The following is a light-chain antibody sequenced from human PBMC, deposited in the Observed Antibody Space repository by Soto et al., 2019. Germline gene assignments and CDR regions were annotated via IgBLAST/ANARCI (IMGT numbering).Light chain of an antibody. CDR2: EVT. CDR1: NSDVGRYNL. CDR3: CSYASITTYVI. V-gene: IGLV2-23*02. Sequence: ALTQPGSESGSPGESVTTSCNGTNSDVGRYNLVSWYQQRPGQAPQVLIYEVTKRPSGVSDRFSGSKSGNTASLTISGLQAEDEGEYFCCSYASITTYVIFGGGTRL. J-gene: IGLJ2*01.